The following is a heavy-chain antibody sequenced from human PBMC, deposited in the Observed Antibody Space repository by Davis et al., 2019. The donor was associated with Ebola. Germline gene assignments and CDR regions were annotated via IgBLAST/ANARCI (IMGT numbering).Heavy chain of an antibody. V-gene: IGHV1-24*01. CDR1: GYTLTELS. D-gene: IGHD2-2*01. CDR3: ARHSQRGVVPAAAFDY. CDR2: FDPEDGET. Sequence: ASVKVSCKVSGYTLTELSMHWVRQAPGKGLEWMGGFDPEDGETIYAQKFQGRVTITADESTSTAYMELSSLRSEDTAVYYCARHSQRGVVPAAAFDYWGQGTLVTVSS. J-gene: IGHJ4*02.